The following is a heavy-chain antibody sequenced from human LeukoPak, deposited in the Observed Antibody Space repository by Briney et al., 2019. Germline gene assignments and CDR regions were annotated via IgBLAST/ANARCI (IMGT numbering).Heavy chain of an antibody. J-gene: IGHJ6*02. V-gene: IGHV4-59*01. D-gene: IGHD6-13*01. Sequence: PSETLSLTCTVSGGSISSYYWSWIRQPPGKGLEWIGYIYYSGSTNYNPSLKSRVTISVDTSKNQFSLKLSSVTAADTAVYYCARKAAAGTSYYYYGMDVWGQGTTVTVSS. CDR2: IYYSGST. CDR3: ARKAAAGTSYYYYGMDV. CDR1: GGSISSYY.